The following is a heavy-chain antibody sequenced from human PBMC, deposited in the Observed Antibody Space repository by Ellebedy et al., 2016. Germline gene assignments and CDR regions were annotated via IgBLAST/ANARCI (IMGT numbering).Heavy chain of an antibody. CDR2: IDWDDDK. Sequence: SGPTLVKPTQTLTLTCTFSGFSLNTSGMCVSWIRQPPGKALEWLARIDWDDDKYYRTSLKTRLTISKDNSKNQVVLTMTNMDPVDTATFYSTRAIVAKVPYYYYYGMDVWGQGTTVTVSS. CDR3: TRAIVAKVPYYYYYGMDV. CDR1: GFSLNTSGMC. J-gene: IGHJ6*02. D-gene: IGHD5-12*01. V-gene: IGHV2-70*11.